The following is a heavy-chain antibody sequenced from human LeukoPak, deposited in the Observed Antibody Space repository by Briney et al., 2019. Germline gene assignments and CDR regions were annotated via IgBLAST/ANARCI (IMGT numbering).Heavy chain of an antibody. CDR3: ARGVLKVIMGYYYYMDV. Sequence: ASVKVSCKASGYTFINYGITWVRQAPGQGLEWMGWISSYNGNTNYAQKFQGRVTMTTDTSTSTAYMELSRLRSDDTAVYYCARGVLKVIMGYYYYMDVWGKGTTVTVSS. CDR2: ISSYNGNT. V-gene: IGHV1-18*01. D-gene: IGHD3-3*01. J-gene: IGHJ6*03. CDR1: GYTFINYG.